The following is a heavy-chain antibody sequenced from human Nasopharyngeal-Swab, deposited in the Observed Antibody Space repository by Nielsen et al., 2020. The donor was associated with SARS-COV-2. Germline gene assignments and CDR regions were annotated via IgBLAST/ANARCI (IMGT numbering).Heavy chain of an antibody. CDR3: AREVIEQAVSDAFDF. V-gene: IGHV4-31*03. D-gene: IGHD3-16*02. CDR2: IHYTGNT. CDR1: GGSISSGGYF. Sequence: LRLSCIVSGGSISSGGYFWSWIRQHPGKGLEWIGYIHYTGNTYYNPSLESRLTISLDTSQNQFSLRLSSVTAADTAVYYCAREVIEQAVSDAFDFWGQGTMVTVSS. J-gene: IGHJ3*01.